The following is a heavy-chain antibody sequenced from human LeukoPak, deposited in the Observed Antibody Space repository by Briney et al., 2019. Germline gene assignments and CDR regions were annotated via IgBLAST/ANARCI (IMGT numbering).Heavy chain of an antibody. D-gene: IGHD3-9*01. CDR3: AKGLTNLGDD. J-gene: IGHJ4*02. CDR1: GFTFSTYA. CDR2: LSGSGSSA. Sequence: GGSLRLSCAASGFTFSTYAMSWVRQAPGKGLEWVSGLSGSGSSAYYADSVKGRFTISRDNSKNTLYLQMNSLRPEDTAVYYCAKGLTNLGDDWGQGTLVTVSS. V-gene: IGHV3-23*01.